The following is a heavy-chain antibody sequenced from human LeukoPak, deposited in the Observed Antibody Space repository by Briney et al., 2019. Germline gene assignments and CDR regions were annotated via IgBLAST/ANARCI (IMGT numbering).Heavy chain of an antibody. CDR2: MNPISGDT. CDR1: GYTFTSYD. J-gene: IGHJ5*02. V-gene: IGHV1-8*01. Sequence: ASVKVSCRASGYTFTSYDVNWVRQATGQGLEWMGWMNPISGDTGYALKFQGRVTMSRNTSISTAYMELGSLRSEDTAVYYCARVPRRGERFDPWGQGTLVTVSS. CDR3: ARVPRRGERFDP. D-gene: IGHD3-10*01.